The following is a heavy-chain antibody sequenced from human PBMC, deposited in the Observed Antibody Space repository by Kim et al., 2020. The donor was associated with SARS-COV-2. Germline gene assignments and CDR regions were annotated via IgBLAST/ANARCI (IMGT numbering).Heavy chain of an antibody. D-gene: IGHD1-7*01. CDR1: GGSISSGGYS. CDR2: IYHSGST. CDR3: ASNYPGDTALGY. V-gene: IGHV4-30-2*01. J-gene: IGHJ4*02. Sequence: TLSLTCAVSGGSISSGGYSWSWIRQPPGKGLEWIGYIYHSGSTYYNPSLKSRVTISVDRSKNQFSLKLSSVTAADTAVYYCASNYPGDTALGYWGQGTLVTVSS.